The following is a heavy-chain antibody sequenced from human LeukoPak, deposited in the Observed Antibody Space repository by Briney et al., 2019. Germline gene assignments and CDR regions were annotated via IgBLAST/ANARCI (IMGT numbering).Heavy chain of an antibody. CDR2: IYHSGST. D-gene: IGHD3-22*01. CDR1: GGSISSGGYY. Sequence: SQTLSLTCTVSGGSISSGGYYWSWIRQPPGKGLEWIGEIYHSGSTNYNPSLKSRVTISVDKSKNQFSLKLSSVTAADTAVYYCARVWYYYDSSGYYSGAFDIWGQGTMVTVSS. CDR3: ARVWYYYDSSGYYSGAFDI. V-gene: IGHV4-30-2*01. J-gene: IGHJ3*02.